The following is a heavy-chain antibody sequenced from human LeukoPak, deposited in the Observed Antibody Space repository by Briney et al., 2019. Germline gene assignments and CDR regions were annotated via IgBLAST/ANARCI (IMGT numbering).Heavy chain of an antibody. V-gene: IGHV3-30*18. J-gene: IGHJ4*02. CDR2: ISYDGSNK. D-gene: IGHD1-1*01. Sequence: GGSLRLSCAASGFTFSSYGMHWVRQAPGKGLEWVAVISYDGSNKYYADSVKGRFTISRDNSKNTLYPQMNSLRAEDTAVYYCANQMQGTFDYWGQGTLVTVSS. CDR1: GFTFSSYG. CDR3: ANQMQGTFDY.